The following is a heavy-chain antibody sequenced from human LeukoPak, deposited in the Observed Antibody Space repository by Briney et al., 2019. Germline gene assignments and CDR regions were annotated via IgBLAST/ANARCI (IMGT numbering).Heavy chain of an antibody. Sequence: GGSLRLSCAASGFTFSSYSMNWVRQAPGKGLEWVSSISSSSSYIYYADSVKGRFTISRDNAKNSLYLQMNSLRAEDTAVYYCARDTAPTNYYDSSGYLGYWGQGTLVTVSS. CDR1: GFTFSSYS. V-gene: IGHV3-21*01. CDR3: ARDTAPTNYYDSSGYLGY. D-gene: IGHD3-22*01. CDR2: ISSSSSYI. J-gene: IGHJ4*02.